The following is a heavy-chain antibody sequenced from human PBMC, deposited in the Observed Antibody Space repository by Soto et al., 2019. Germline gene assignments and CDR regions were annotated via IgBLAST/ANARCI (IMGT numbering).Heavy chain of an antibody. V-gene: IGHV6-1*01. D-gene: IGHD3-3*01. CDR3: ARNAAGLYDFWSGYHYYFDY. J-gene: IGHJ4*02. Sequence: PSQTLSLTCAISGDSVSSNSAAWNWIRQSPSRGLEWLGRTYYRSKWYNDYAVSVKSRITINPDTSKNQFSLQLNSVTPEDTAVYYCARNAAGLYDFWSGYHYYFDYWGQGTLVTVS. CDR1: GDSVSSNSAA. CDR2: TYYRSKWYN.